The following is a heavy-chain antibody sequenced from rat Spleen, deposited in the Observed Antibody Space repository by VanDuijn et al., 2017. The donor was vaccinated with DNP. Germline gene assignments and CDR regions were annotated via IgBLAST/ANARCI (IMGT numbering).Heavy chain of an antibody. CDR1: GFTFSSYW. D-gene: IGHD1-6*01. CDR3: ARQRVMYTTATGFAY. CDR2: INGDGGST. V-gene: IGHV5-58*01. J-gene: IGHJ3*01. Sequence: EVQLVETGGGLVQPGRSLKLSCVASGFTFSSYWMYWIRQAPGKGLEWVASINGDGGSTYYPDSVKGRFTISRDNAKSTLSLQMGSLRSEDTATYYCARQRVMYTTATGFAYWGQGTLVTVSS.